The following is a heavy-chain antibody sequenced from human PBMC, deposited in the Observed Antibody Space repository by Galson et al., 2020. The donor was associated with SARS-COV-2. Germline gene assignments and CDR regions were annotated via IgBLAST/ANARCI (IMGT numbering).Heavy chain of an antibody. D-gene: IGHD2-2*01. Sequence: GGSLRLSCAASGFTFSSYAMSWVRQPPGKGLEWVSAISGSGSSTYYADSVKGRFTISRDNSKNTLYLQMNSLRAEDTAVYYCAKASRGDCRSTSCSMGMDVWGKGTTVTVSS. CDR1: GFTFSSYA. CDR2: ISGSGSST. J-gene: IGHJ6*04. CDR3: AKASRGDCRSTSCSMGMDV. V-gene: IGHV3-23*01.